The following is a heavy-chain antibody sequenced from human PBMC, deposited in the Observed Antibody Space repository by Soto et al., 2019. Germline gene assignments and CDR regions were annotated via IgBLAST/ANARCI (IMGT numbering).Heavy chain of an antibody. CDR1: GLSFSNVW. V-gene: IGHV3-15*01. CDR2: IKSKSVGGTT. J-gene: IGHJ1*01. Sequence: EVQLVESGGGLVKAGGSLTLSCAASGLSFSNVWMSWVRQAPGKWPEWVGHIKSKSVGGTTDYTAHVKGRFTISRDESDYTLYLQMNSLKTEDTAVYYCTTYSTQKFCEGGTCYSVQPTIHYSWGQGILVTVSS. CDR3: TTYSTQKFCEGGTCYSVQPTIHYS. D-gene: IGHD2-15*01.